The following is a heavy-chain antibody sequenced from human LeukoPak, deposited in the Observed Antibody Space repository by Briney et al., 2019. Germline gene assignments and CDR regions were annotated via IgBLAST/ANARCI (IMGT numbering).Heavy chain of an antibody. D-gene: IGHD1-26*01. Sequence: GGSLRLSCAASGFTFSSYAMSWVRQAPGKGLEWVSAISGSGGSTYYADSVKGRFTISRDNSKNTLYLQMNSLRAEDTAVYYCARWELLMPSFFDYWGQGTLVTVSS. CDR1: GFTFSSYA. CDR2: ISGSGGST. V-gene: IGHV3-23*01. J-gene: IGHJ4*02. CDR3: ARWELLMPSFFDY.